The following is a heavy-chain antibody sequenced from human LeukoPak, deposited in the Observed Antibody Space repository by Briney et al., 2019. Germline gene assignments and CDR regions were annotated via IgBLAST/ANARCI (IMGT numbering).Heavy chain of an antibody. J-gene: IGHJ4*02. Sequence: PGRSLRLSCAASGFTFSNYAMHWVRQAPGKGLEWVAVISYDGSHKYYADSVKGRFTISRDNAKNSLFLQMNNLRVDDTAVYYCVRDYRGGWNDYWGQGTLVTVSS. D-gene: IGHD1-26*01. CDR2: ISYDGSHK. V-gene: IGHV3-30*04. CDR1: GFTFSNYA. CDR3: VRDYRGGWNDY.